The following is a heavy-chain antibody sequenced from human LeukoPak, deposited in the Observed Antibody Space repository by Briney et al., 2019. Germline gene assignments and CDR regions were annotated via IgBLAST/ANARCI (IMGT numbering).Heavy chain of an antibody. CDR1: GHTFSSWS. J-gene: IGHJ4*02. D-gene: IGHD6-13*01. V-gene: IGHV3-48*04. CDR3: ARGVAARPNSSSWSFDY. Sequence: GGSLRLSCAASGHTFSSWSMNWVRQAPGKGREWGSFISSCSATIYYADSVRGRFTVSRDNAKNTLYVEMNSVRAEDTAVYYCARGVAARPNSSSWSFDYCGQGTLVTVSS. CDR2: ISSCSATI.